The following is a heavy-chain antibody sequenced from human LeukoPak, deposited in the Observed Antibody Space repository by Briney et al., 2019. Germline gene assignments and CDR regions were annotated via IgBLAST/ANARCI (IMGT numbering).Heavy chain of an antibody. Sequence: ASVKVSCKASGHTFTGYYMHWVRQAPGQGLEWMGWINPNSGGTNYAQKFQGRVTMTRDTSISTAYMELSRLRSDDTAVYYCARVSDIVATKVDYWGQGTLVTVSS. CDR2: INPNSGGT. J-gene: IGHJ4*02. CDR1: GHTFTGYY. D-gene: IGHD5-12*01. V-gene: IGHV1-2*02. CDR3: ARVSDIVATKVDY.